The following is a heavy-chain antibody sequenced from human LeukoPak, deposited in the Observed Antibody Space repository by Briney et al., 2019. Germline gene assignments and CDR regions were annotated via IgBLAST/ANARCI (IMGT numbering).Heavy chain of an antibody. CDR1: GYPFTTSW. CDR3: AIINPPDGRVY. Sequence: GESPKISCQGFGYPFTTSWIGWVRRLPGKGLEWKAIIYAGNSDAKYSPSFQGQVSISTDRSISTAYLHWSSLKASDTAIYYCAIINPPDGRVYWSQGTLVTVSS. J-gene: IGHJ4*02. CDR2: IYAGNSDA. D-gene: IGHD5-24*01. V-gene: IGHV5-51*01.